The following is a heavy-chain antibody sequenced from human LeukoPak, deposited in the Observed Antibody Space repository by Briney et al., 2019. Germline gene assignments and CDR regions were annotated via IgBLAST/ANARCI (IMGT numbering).Heavy chain of an antibody. V-gene: IGHV1-24*01. D-gene: IGHD3-3*01. CDR3: ATVIVYYGNWFDP. CDR1: GYTLTELS. Sequence: WASVKVSCKGSGYTLTELSMHWVRQAPGKGVEWMGGFDPEDGETIYAQKFQGRVTMTEDTSTDTAYMELSSLRSEDTAVYYCATVIVYYGNWFDPWGQGTLVTVSS. J-gene: IGHJ5*02. CDR2: FDPEDGET.